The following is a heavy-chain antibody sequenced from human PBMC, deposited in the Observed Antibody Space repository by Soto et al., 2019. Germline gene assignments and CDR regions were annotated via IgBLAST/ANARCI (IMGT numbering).Heavy chain of an antibody. CDR1: GFTFSDYY. V-gene: IGHV3-11*03. CDR3: ARSYYYGSGSYYEFDY. Sequence: GGSLRLSCAASGFTFSDYYMSWIRQAPGKGLEWVSYISSSSSYTNYADSVKGRFTISRDNAKNSLYLQMNSLRAEDTAVYYCARSYYYGSGSYYEFDYWGQGTLVTVSS. CDR2: ISSSSSYT. J-gene: IGHJ4*02. D-gene: IGHD3-10*01.